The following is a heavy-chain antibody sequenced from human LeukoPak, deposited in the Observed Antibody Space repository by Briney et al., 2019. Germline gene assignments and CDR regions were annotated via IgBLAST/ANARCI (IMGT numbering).Heavy chain of an antibody. D-gene: IGHD6-19*01. Sequence: GGSLRLSCAASGFTFDDYGMSWVRQAPGKGLEWVSAINWNGGSTGYADSVKGRFTISRDNAKNSLYLQMNSLRAADTALYYCARDPIAVAGTYYFDYWGQRTLVTVSS. J-gene: IGHJ4*02. CDR1: GFTFDDYG. CDR2: INWNGGST. CDR3: ARDPIAVAGTYYFDY. V-gene: IGHV3-20*04.